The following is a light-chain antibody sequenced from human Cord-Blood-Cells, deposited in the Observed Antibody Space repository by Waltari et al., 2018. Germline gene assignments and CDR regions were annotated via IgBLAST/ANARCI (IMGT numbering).Light chain of an antibody. Sequence: EIVLTQSPCTLSLSPGDRAPLSCRASQSVSSSYLAWYQQKPGQAPRPPIYGASSRATGIPVRFSGSGSGTDFTLTISRLEPEDFAVYYCQQYGSSPMYTFGQGTKLEIK. V-gene: IGKV3-20*01. CDR1: QSVSSSY. J-gene: IGKJ2*01. CDR2: GAS. CDR3: QQYGSSPMYT.